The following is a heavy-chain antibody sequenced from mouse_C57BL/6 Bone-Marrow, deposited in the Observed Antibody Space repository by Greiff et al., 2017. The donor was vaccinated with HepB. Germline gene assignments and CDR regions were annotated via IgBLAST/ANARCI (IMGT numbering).Heavy chain of an antibody. Sequence: VQLQESGPGLVQPSQSLSITCTVSGFSLTSYGVHWVRQSPGKGLEWLGVIWSGGSTDYNAAFISRLSISKDNSKSQVFFKMNSLQADDTAIYYCARFYYYGSSYYYAMDYWGQGTSVTVSS. CDR1: GFSLTSYG. CDR3: ARFYYYGSSYYYAMDY. V-gene: IGHV2-2*01. CDR2: IWSGGST. J-gene: IGHJ4*01. D-gene: IGHD1-1*01.